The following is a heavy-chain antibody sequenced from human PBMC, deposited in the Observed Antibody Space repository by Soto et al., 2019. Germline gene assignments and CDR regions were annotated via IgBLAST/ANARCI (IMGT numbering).Heavy chain of an antibody. J-gene: IGHJ5*02. D-gene: IGHD2-2*01. Sequence: ASVKVSCKASGYTFTGYYMHWVRQAPGQGLEWMGWINPNSGGTNYAQKFQGWVTMTRDTSISTAYMELSRLRSDDTAVYYCARASREDIVVVPAAKGGHWFDPWGQGTLVTVSS. CDR2: INPNSGGT. CDR1: GYTFTGYY. V-gene: IGHV1-2*04. CDR3: ARASREDIVVVPAAKGGHWFDP.